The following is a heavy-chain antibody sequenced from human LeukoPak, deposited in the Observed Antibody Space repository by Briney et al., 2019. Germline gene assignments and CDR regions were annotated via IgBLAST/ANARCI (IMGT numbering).Heavy chain of an antibody. J-gene: IGHJ6*02. CDR3: ARGSSSWYAPLYYYGMDV. V-gene: IGHV1-69*04. CDR1: GGTFSSYA. CDR2: IIPILGIA. D-gene: IGHD6-13*01. Sequence: ASVKVSCKASGGTFSSYAISWVRQAPGQGLEWMGRIIPILGIANYAQKFQGRVTITADKSTSTAYMELSSLRSEDTAVYYCARGSSSWYAPLYYYGMDVWGQGTTVTVSS.